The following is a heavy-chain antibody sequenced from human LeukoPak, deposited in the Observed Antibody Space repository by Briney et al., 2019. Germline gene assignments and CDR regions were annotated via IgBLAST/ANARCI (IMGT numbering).Heavy chain of an antibody. D-gene: IGHD6-13*01. CDR3: AKSYYFSSAAGTRY. J-gene: IGHJ4*02. Sequence: GGSLRLSCAASGFTFSSYSMNWVRQAPGKGLEWVSAISGSGGSTYYADSVKGRFTISRDNSKNTLYLQMNSLRAEDTAVYYCAKSYYFSSAAGTRYWGQGTLVTVSS. CDR2: ISGSGGST. V-gene: IGHV3-23*01. CDR1: GFTFSSYS.